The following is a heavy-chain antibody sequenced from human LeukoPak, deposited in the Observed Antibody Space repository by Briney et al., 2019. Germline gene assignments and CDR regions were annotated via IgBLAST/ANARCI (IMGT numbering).Heavy chain of an antibody. J-gene: IGHJ6*02. CDR2: IKQDGSEK. CDR1: GFTFGTYW. CDR3: ARDHFYSSGRWPLYYYYYGMDV. V-gene: IGHV3-7*01. D-gene: IGHD6-19*01. Sequence: HPGGSLRLSCVASGFTFGTYWMSWVRQAPGKGLEWVANIKQDGSEKYYVDSVKGRFTISRDNAKNSLYLQMNSLRAEDTAVYYCARDHFYSSGRWPLYYYYYGMDVWGQGTTVTVSS.